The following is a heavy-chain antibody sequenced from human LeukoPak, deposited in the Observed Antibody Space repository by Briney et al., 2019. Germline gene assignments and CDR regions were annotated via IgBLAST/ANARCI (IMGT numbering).Heavy chain of an antibody. V-gene: IGHV3-30*04. Sequence: GRSLRLSCAASGFTFSSYAMHWVRQAPGKGLEWVAVISYDGSNKYYADSVKGRFTISRDNSKNTLYLQMNSLRAEDTAVYYCAREFSSARVYWGQGTLVTVSS. D-gene: IGHD6-19*01. CDR2: ISYDGSNK. CDR3: AREFSSARVY. J-gene: IGHJ4*02. CDR1: GFTFSSYA.